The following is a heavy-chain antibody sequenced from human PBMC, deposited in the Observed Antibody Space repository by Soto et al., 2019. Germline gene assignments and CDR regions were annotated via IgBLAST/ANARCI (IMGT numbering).Heavy chain of an antibody. Sequence: SETLSLTCAVYGGSFSGYYWSWIRQPPGKGLEWIGKINHSGSTNYNPSLKSRVPISVDTSKNQFSLKLSSVTAADTAVYYCATSGRHRYFDLWGRGTLVTVSS. CDR1: GGSFSGYY. J-gene: IGHJ2*01. CDR3: ATSGRHRYFDL. V-gene: IGHV4-34*01. CDR2: INHSGST.